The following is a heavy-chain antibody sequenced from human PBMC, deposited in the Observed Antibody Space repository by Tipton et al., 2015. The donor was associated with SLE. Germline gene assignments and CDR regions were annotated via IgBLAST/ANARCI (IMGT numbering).Heavy chain of an antibody. CDR3: ARDPNGGYGSFDY. D-gene: IGHD7-27*01. J-gene: IGHJ4*02. V-gene: IGHV4-34*01. Sequence: TLSLTCGVYGASFSGYYWNWIRQPPGKGLEWIGEINESGSSKYNPSLKSGVTISVDTSKNQFSLKLGSVTAADTAVYYCARDPNGGYGSFDYWGLGALVTVSS. CDR2: INESGSS. CDR1: GASFSGYY.